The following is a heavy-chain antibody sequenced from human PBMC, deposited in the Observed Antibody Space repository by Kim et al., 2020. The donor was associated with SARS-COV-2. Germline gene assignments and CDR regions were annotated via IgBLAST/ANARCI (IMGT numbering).Heavy chain of an antibody. D-gene: IGHD3-9*01. V-gene: IGHV1-18*01. J-gene: IGHJ4*02. CDR2: ISAYNGNT. CDR3: ASFPLDILTGYPSPARPNYFDY. CDR1: GYTFTSYG. Sequence: ASVKVSCKASGYTFTSYGISWVRQAPGQGLEWMGWISAYNGNTNYAQKLQGRVTMTTDTYTSTAYMELRSLRSDDTAVYYCASFPLDILTGYPSPARPNYFDYWGQGTLVTVSS.